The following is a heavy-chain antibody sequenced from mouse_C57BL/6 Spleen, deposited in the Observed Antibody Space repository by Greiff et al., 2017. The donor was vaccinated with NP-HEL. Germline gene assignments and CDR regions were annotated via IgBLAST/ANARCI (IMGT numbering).Heavy chain of an antibody. Sequence: VQLQQSGAELVKPGASVKLSCKASRYTFTSYWMHWVKQRPGQGLEWIGMIHPKSGSTNYNEKFKSKATLTVDKSSSTAYMQLSSLTSEDSAVYYCTVGVSTPLCDYWGQGTTLTVSS. V-gene: IGHV1-64*01. CDR3: TVGVSTPLCDY. CDR2: IHPKSGST. CDR1: RYTFTSYW. D-gene: IGHD6-1*01. J-gene: IGHJ2*01.